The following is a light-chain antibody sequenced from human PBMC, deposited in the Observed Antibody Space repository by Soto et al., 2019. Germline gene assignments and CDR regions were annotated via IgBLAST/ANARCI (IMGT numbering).Light chain of an antibody. CDR3: SSYTSSSTLV. Sequence: QSVLTQPASVSGSPGQSITISCTGTSSDVGDFDCVSWYQQHPGKAPKLMIYEVSDRPSGVSNRFSGSKSAATASLTISGLQAEDEADYYCSSYTSSSTLVFGGGPKLTVL. V-gene: IGLV2-14*01. CDR1: SSDVGDFDC. CDR2: EVS. J-gene: IGLJ2*01.